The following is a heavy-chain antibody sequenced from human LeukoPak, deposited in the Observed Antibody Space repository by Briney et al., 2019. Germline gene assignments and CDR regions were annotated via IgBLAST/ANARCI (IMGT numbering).Heavy chain of an antibody. V-gene: IGHV3-33*01. CDR3: ARVGGEAVADFDY. CDR1: GFTFSSYG. CDR2: IWYDGSNK. J-gene: IGHJ4*02. D-gene: IGHD6-19*01. Sequence: GGSLRLSCAASGFTFSSYGMHWVRQAPGKGLEWVAVIWYDGSNKYYADSVKGRFTISRDNSKNTLYLQMNSLRAEDTAVYYCARVGGEAVADFDYWGQGTLVTVSS.